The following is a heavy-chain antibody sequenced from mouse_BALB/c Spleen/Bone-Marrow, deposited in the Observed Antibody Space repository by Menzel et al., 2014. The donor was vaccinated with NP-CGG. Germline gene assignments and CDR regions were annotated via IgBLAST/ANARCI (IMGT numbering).Heavy chain of an antibody. Sequence: QVQLQQSGAELVKPGASVKLSCKTSGYTFTSYWIQWVKQRPGQGLGWIGEICPGTGTTYYNEKFKDKATLTIDTSSSTAYMQLSSLTSEDSAVYFCARKGISTVIATAYYFDYWGQGSTLTVSS. D-gene: IGHD2-4*01. V-gene: IGHV1S132*01. CDR1: GYTFTSYW. CDR3: ARKGISTVIATAYYFDY. J-gene: IGHJ2*01. CDR2: ICPGTGTT.